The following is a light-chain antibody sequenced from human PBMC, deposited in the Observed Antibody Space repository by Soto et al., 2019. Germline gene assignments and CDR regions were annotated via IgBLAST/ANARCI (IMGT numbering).Light chain of an antibody. J-gene: IGKJ2*01. CDR2: DAS. CDR1: QDISNY. Sequence: DIQMTQSPSSLSASVGDRVTITCQASQDISNYLNWYQQKPGKAPKLLIYDASNLETGVPSRFSGSGSGTDFTFTISKLQPEYIATYYYQQYDNLPYTFGQGTKLEIK. V-gene: IGKV1-33*01. CDR3: QQYDNLPYT.